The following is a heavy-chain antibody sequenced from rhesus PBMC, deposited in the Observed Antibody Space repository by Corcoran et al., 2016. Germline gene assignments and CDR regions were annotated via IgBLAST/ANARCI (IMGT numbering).Heavy chain of an antibody. D-gene: IGHD4-23*01. V-gene: IGHV4-127*01. CDR1: GFSLSRGYD. J-gene: IGHJ4*01. CDR3: ARGRSGTVTAIDY. Sequence: QVQLQESGPGLVKRSETLSLTCAVSGFSLSRGYDWSWTRQPPGTGREWIGYIGCRRGSTNYDPSRKSRVTISNDTSKNQFSLKMSCATAADTAIYYCARGRSGTVTAIDYWGQGVLVTVSS. CDR2: IGCRRGST.